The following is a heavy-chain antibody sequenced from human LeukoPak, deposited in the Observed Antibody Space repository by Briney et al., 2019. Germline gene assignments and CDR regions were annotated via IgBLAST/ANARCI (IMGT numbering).Heavy chain of an antibody. J-gene: IGHJ4*02. V-gene: IGHV3-7*01. CDR3: ARERVDTAMVDRYYFDY. CDR2: IKQDGSEK. CDR1: GFTFSSYW. Sequence: PGGSLRLSCAASGFTFSSYWMSWVRQAPGKGLEWVANIKQDGSEKYYVVSVKGRFTISRDNAKNSLYLQMNSLRAEDTAVYYCARERVDTAMVDRYYFDYWGQGTLVTVSS. D-gene: IGHD5-18*01.